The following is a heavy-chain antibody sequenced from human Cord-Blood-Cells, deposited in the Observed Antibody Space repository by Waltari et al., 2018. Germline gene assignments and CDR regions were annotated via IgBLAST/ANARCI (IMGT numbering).Heavy chain of an antibody. CDR1: GGTFSSYA. V-gene: IGHV1-69*01. Sequence: QVQLVQSGAEVKKPGSSVKVSCKASGGTFSSYALSWVRQAPGQGLEWMGGFIPIFGTANYAQKFQGRVTITADESTSTAYMELSSLRSEDTAVYYCASVAARFYAFDIWGQGTMVTVSS. CDR2: FIPIFGTA. J-gene: IGHJ3*02. D-gene: IGHD6-6*01. CDR3: ASVAARFYAFDI.